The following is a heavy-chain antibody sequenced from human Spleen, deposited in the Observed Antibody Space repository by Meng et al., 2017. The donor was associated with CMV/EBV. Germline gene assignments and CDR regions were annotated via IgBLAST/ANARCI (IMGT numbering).Heavy chain of an antibody. Sequence: QGKLQESGQGLVKPSETLSLTCTVSGGSISSYYWSWIRQPAGKGLEWIGRIYTSGSTNYNPSLKSRVTMSVDTSKNQFSLKLSSVTAADTAVYYCARLNVEMATRSSWFDPWGQGTLVTVSS. J-gene: IGHJ5*02. CDR1: GGSISSYY. V-gene: IGHV4-4*07. CDR3: ARLNVEMATRSSWFDP. CDR2: IYTSGST. D-gene: IGHD5-24*01.